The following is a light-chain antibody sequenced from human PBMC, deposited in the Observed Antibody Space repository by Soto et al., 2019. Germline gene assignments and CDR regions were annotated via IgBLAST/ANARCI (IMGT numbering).Light chain of an antibody. CDR2: LNSDGSH. Sequence: QSVLTQSPSASASLGASVKLTCTLSSGHSNYAIAWHQQQPEKGPRYLMKLNSDGSHSKGDGIPDRFSGSSSGAERYLTISSLQSEDEADYYCQTWVTGTYVVFGGGTKLTVL. CDR1: SGHSNYA. J-gene: IGLJ2*01. CDR3: QTWVTGTYVV. V-gene: IGLV4-69*01.